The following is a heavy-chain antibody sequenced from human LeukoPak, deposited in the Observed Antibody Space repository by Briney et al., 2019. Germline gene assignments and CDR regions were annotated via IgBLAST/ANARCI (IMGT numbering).Heavy chain of an antibody. V-gene: IGHV1-69*13. CDR2: IIPIFGTA. CDR3: ARGYCTNGVCYPDAFDI. D-gene: IGHD2-8*01. J-gene: IGHJ3*02. CDR1: GGTFSSYA. Sequence: GASVTVSCKASGGTFSSYAISWVRQAPGQGLEWMGGIIPIFGTANYAQKFQGRVTITADESTSTAYMELSSLRSEDTAVYYCARGYCTNGVCYPDAFDIWGQGTMVTVSS.